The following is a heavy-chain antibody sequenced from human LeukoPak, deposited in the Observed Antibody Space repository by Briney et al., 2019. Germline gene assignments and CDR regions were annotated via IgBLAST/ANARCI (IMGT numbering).Heavy chain of an antibody. J-gene: IGHJ4*02. Sequence: PGGSLRLSCAASGFSLSTYSMNWVRQAPGKGLEWVSYISSSAGTTYYADSVKGRFTIPRDNAKNSLYLQMNSLRAEDTAVYFCARQQQQLWYDWGQGTLVTVSS. CDR3: ARQQQQLWYD. CDR1: GFSLSTYS. D-gene: IGHD5-18*01. V-gene: IGHV3-48*04. CDR2: ISSSAGTT.